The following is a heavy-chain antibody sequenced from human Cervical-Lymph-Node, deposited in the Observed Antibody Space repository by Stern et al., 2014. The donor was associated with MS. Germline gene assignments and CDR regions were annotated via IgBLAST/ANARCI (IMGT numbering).Heavy chain of an antibody. J-gene: IGHJ4*02. D-gene: IGHD1-1*01. Sequence: MQLVQSGGTFIQPGGSLRLSCAASGFTFSNYWMHWVRQAPGKGLVWVSRANGDGSSATYADSVKGRFTISRDNTKNTLYLQMNSLRAEDTAVYYCVRTMEGGYFDYWGQGTPVTVSS. CDR1: GFTFSNYW. V-gene: IGHV3-74*02. CDR2: ANGDGSSA. CDR3: VRTMEGGYFDY.